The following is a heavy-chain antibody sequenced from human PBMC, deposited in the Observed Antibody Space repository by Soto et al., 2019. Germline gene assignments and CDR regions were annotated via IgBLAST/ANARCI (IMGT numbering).Heavy chain of an antibody. CDR1: GDSVSSSSYY. J-gene: IGHJ4*02. CDR2: IYYTGTT. V-gene: IGHV4-39*01. D-gene: IGHD1-26*01. Sequence: SETLSLTCTVSGDSVSSSSYYWGWIRQPPWKGLEWIGTIYYTGTTSYSPSLKRRVTISVDTSKTQFSLKLSSVTATDTAVYYCAGRRAGDYYFDYWGQGXLVTVSS. CDR3: AGRRAGDYYFDY.